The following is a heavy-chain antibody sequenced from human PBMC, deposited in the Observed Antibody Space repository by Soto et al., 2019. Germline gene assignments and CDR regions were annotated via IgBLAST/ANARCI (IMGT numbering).Heavy chain of an antibody. CDR3: ARPRFRGMDV. J-gene: IGHJ6*02. V-gene: IGHV3-7*03. Sequence: GGSLRLSCVGSGFRISNYFMSWVRQAPGKGLEWVANIKEDGSEKYYVESVKGRFTISRDNAKNSLYLQVNSLRDEDTAVYYCARPRFRGMDVWGQGTTGTVSS. CDR2: IKEDGSEK. D-gene: IGHD3-10*01. CDR1: GFRISNYF.